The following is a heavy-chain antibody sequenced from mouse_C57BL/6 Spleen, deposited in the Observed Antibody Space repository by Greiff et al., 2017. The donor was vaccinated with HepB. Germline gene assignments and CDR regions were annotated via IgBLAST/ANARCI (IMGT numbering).Heavy chain of an antibody. Sequence: EVQVVESGEGLVKPGGSLKLSCAASGFTFSSYAMSWVRQTPEKRLEWVAYISSGGDYIYYADTVKGRFTISRDNARNTLYLQLSSLKSEDTAMYYWTRVGYDVGAMDYWGQGTSVTVSS. J-gene: IGHJ4*01. CDR1: GFTFSSYA. D-gene: IGHD1-2*01. CDR2: ISSGGDYI. V-gene: IGHV5-9-1*02. CDR3: TRVGYDVGAMDY.